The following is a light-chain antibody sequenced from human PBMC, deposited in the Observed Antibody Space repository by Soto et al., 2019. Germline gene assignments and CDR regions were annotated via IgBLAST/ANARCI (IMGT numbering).Light chain of an antibody. J-gene: IGLJ2*01. V-gene: IGLV1-44*01. Sequence: QLVLTQAPSASGTPGQRVTISCSGNTSNIGSNSVNWYLQLPGSAPRLLIYSNTQRPSGVPDRFSGSKSGTSASLAISGLQSEDEADYYCATWDDSLNGVLFGGGTKLTVL. CDR3: ATWDDSLNGVL. CDR1: TSNIGSNS. CDR2: SNT.